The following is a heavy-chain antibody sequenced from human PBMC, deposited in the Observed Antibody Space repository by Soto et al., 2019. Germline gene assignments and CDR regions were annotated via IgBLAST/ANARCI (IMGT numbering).Heavy chain of an antibody. D-gene: IGHD3-10*01. CDR1: GFTFSSYW. V-gene: IGHV3-7*01. CDR3: ARVLLWFGELVGAFDI. Sequence: GGSLRLSCAASGFTFSSYWMSWVRQAPGKGLEWVANIKQDGSEKYYVDSVKGRFTISRDNAKNSLYLQMNSLRAEDTAVYYCARVLLWFGELVGAFDIWGQGTMVTVSS. J-gene: IGHJ3*02. CDR2: IKQDGSEK.